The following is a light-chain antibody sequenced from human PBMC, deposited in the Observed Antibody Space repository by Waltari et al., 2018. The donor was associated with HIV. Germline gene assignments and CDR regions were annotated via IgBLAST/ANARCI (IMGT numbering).Light chain of an antibody. Sequence: QSALTQPASVSASPAQSIPISCTGPSSDIGAHHSVSWYQQLPGKAPKLMIYAVTYRPSGVSNRFSGSKSGNTASLTISGLQGEDEADYYCLSYTITNTLVFGGGTKLTVL. CDR3: LSYTITNTLV. CDR1: SSDIGAHHS. CDR2: AVT. J-gene: IGLJ3*02. V-gene: IGLV2-14*01.